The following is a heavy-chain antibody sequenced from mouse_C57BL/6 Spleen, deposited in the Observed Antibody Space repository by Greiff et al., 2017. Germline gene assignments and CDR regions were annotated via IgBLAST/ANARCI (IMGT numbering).Heavy chain of an antibody. D-gene: IGHD1-1*01. J-gene: IGHJ2*01. V-gene: IGHV5-4*01. CDR3: ARDQGYYGSSYFDY. CDR1: GFTFSSYA. Sequence: DVKLVESGGGLVKPGGSLKLSCTASGFTFSSYAMSWVRQTPEKRLEWVATISDGGSYTYYPDNVKGRFTISRDNAKNNLYLQMSHLKSEDTAMYYCARDQGYYGSSYFDYWGQGTTLTVSS. CDR2: ISDGGSYT.